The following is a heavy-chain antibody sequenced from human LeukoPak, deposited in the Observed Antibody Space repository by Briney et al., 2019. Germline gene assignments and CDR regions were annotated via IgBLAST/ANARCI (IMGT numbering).Heavy chain of an antibody. J-gene: IGHJ4*02. D-gene: IGHD3-22*01. CDR1: GGSFSGYY. CDR3: ARDPDWGYYDSSGGIDY. Sequence: PSETLSLTCAVYGGSFSGYYWSWIRQPPGKGLEWIGEINHSGSTNYNPSLKSRVTISVDTSKNQFSLKLSSVTAADTAVYYCARDPDWGYYDSSGGIDYWGQGTLVTVSS. V-gene: IGHV4-34*01. CDR2: INHSGST.